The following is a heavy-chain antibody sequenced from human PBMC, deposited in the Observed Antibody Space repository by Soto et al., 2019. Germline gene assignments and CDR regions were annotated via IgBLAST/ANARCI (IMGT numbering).Heavy chain of an antibody. D-gene: IGHD6-6*01. CDR2: INPNSGGT. J-gene: IGHJ6*02. CDR1: GYTFTGYY. V-gene: IGHV1-2*04. Sequence: ASVKVSCKASGYTFTGYYMHWVRQAPGQGLEWMGWINPNSGGTNYAQKFQGWVTMTRDTSISTAYMELSRLRSDDTAVYYCARGKAARSGYYYGMDVWGQGTTVTVSS. CDR3: ARGKAARSGYYYGMDV.